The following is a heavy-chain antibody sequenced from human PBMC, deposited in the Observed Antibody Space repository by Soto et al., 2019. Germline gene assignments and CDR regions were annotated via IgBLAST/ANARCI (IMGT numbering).Heavy chain of an antibody. CDR1: GGSISSGGYY. CDR3: ARDWRDSTSCSEVDCYYYGMDV. J-gene: IGHJ6*02. CDR2: IYYSGST. Sequence: SETLSLTCTVSGGSISSGGYYWSWIRQHPGKGLERIGYIYYSGSTYYNPSLKSRVTISVDTSKNQFSLKLSSVTAADTAVYYCARDWRDSTSCSEVDCYYYGMDVWGQGTTVTVSS. V-gene: IGHV4-31*03. D-gene: IGHD2-2*01.